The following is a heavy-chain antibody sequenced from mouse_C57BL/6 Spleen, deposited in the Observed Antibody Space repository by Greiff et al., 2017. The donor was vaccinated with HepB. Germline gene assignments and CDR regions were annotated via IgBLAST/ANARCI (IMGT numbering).Heavy chain of an antibody. D-gene: IGHD2-4*01. V-gene: IGHV1-5*01. Sequence: VQLQQSGTVLARPGASVKMSCKTSGYTFTSYWMHWVKQRPGQGLEWIVAIYPGNSETSYNQKFKGKAKLTAVTSASTAYMELSSLTNEDSAVYYCTRSVDYEYFDVWGTGTTVTVSS. J-gene: IGHJ1*03. CDR1: GYTFTSYW. CDR3: TRSVDYEYFDV. CDR2: IYPGNSET.